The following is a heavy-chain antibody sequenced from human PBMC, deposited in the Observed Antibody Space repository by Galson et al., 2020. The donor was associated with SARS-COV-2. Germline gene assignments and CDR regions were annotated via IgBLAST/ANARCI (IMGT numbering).Heavy chain of an antibody. J-gene: IGHJ5*02. D-gene: IGHD3-9*01. CDR2: IYPGDSDT. Sequence: KIGESLKISCKGSGYSFTSYWIGWVRQMPGKGLEWMGIIYPGDSDTRYSPSFQGQVTISADKSISTAYLQWSSLKASDTAMYYCARQGGGYDILTGYYNGYWFDPWGQGTLVTVSS. V-gene: IGHV5-51*01. CDR3: ARQGGGYDILTGYYNGYWFDP. CDR1: GYSFTSYW.